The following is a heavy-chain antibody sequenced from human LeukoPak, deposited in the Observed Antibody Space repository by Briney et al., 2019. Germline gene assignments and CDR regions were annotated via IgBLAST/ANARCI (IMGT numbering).Heavy chain of an antibody. D-gene: IGHD2-2*01. CDR2: INPNTGGT. J-gene: IGHJ6*03. CDR3: ARGGSPIFYYYIDV. V-gene: IGHV1-2*02. CDR1: GYTFTYYF. Sequence: GASVKVSCKASGYTFTYYFMHWVRQAPGQGLEWMGWINPNTGGTNYAQKFQGRVTMTRDTSITTAYMDLSSLRSDDTAVYYCARGGSPIFYYYIDVWGKGTTVTIS.